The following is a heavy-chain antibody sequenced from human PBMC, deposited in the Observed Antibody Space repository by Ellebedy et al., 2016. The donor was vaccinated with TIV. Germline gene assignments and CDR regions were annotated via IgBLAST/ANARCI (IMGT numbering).Heavy chain of an antibody. CDR1: GFTFSSYS. J-gene: IGHJ3*02. V-gene: IGHV3-21*01. CDR2: IISSTSYI. Sequence: ETLSLTCAASGFTFSSYSMNWVRQAPGKGLEWVSSIISSTSYIYYADSVKGRFAISRDNAKNSLYLQMNSLRAEDTAVYYCARDFLRAGDFHAFDIWGQGTMVTVSS. CDR3: ARDFLRAGDFHAFDI. D-gene: IGHD2-21*02.